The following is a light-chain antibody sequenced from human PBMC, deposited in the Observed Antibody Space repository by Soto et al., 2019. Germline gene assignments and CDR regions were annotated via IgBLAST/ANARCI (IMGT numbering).Light chain of an antibody. Sequence: EIVMTQSPATLSVSPGERATLSCRASQSVSSNLAWYQQKPGQAPRLLIYAASTRATGIPARFSGSGSGTEFTLTISSLQSEDFAVYSCQQYNNWPPWTFDQGTKVEIK. CDR2: AAS. CDR1: QSVSSN. CDR3: QQYNNWPPWT. V-gene: IGKV3-15*01. J-gene: IGKJ1*01.